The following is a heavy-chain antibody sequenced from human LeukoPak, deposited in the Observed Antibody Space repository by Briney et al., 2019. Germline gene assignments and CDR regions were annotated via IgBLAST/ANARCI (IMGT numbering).Heavy chain of an antibody. CDR3: ARGPSVYIVVVPAAKEDGMDV. D-gene: IGHD2-2*01. Sequence: NPSETLSLTGAVYGGSFSGYYWSWIRQPPGKGLEWSGEINHSGSTNYNPSLKSRVTISVDTSKNQFSLKLSSVTAADTAVYYCARGPSVYIVVVPAAKEDGMDVWGQGTTVTVSS. CDR2: INHSGST. V-gene: IGHV4-34*01. J-gene: IGHJ6*02. CDR1: GGSFSGYY.